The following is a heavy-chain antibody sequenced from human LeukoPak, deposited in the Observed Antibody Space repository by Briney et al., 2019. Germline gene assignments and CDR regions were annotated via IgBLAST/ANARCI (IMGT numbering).Heavy chain of an antibody. V-gene: IGHV4-59*01. CDR1: GGSISSYY. CDR2: IYYSGST. Sequence: PSETLSLTCTVSGGSISSYYWSWIRQPPGKGLEWIGYIYYSGSTNYNPSLKSRVTISVDTSKNQFSPKLSSVTAADTAVYYCARSRAGGYDAFDIWGQGTMVTVSS. J-gene: IGHJ3*02. CDR3: ARSRAGGYDAFDI. D-gene: IGHD6-25*01.